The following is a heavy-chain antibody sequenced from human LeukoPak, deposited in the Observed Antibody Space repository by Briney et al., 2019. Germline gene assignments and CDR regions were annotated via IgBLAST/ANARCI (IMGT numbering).Heavy chain of an antibody. CDR2: ITAGNGNT. D-gene: IGHD5-18*01. CDR1: VYNFRSYV. J-gene: IGHJ3*02. CDR3: ARDLARGYSYGYNAFDI. V-gene: IGHV1-18*01. Sequence: GASVRVSCKASVYNFRSYVIGWVRPAPRQGVEWMGWITAGNGNTNYAQKVQGRVTITTDKSTSTAYMELRSLRSDDTAVYFCARDLARGYSYGYNAFDIWGQGTMVTVSS.